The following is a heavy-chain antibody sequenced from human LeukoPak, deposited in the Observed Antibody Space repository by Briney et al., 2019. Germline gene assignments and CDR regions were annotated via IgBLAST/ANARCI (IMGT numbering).Heavy chain of an antibody. J-gene: IGHJ5*02. CDR3: ARSAAEHRFGFDP. D-gene: IGHD6-25*01. Sequence: GGSLRLSCAASGFTFSDYYMSWIRQAPGKGLEWVSYISSSGSTIYYADSVKGRFTISRDDSNNLLFLEMNSLRAEDTAMYYCARSAAEHRFGFDPWGQGTLVTVSS. CDR1: GFTFSDYY. CDR2: ISSSGSTI. V-gene: IGHV3-11*04.